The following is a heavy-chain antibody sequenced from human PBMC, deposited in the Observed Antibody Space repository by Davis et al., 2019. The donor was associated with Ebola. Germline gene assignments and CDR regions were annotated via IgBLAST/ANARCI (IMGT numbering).Heavy chain of an antibody. D-gene: IGHD1-7*01. CDR1: GDSVSSNSAA. J-gene: IGHJ6*02. CDR2: TYYRSKWYN. CDR3: ARDHQRQLELRDYYYYGMDV. V-gene: IGHV6-1*01. Sequence: MPSETLSLTCAISGDSVSSNSAAWNWIRQSPSRGLEWLGRTYYRSKWYNDYAVSVKSRITINPNTSKNQFSLQLNSVTPEDTAVYYCARDHQRQLELRDYYYYGMDVWGQGTTVTVSS.